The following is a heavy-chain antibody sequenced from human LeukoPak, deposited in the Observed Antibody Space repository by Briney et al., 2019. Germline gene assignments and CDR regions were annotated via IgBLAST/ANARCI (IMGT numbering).Heavy chain of an antibody. Sequence: SVKVSCKASGGTFSSYAISWVRQAPGQGLEWMGGIIPIFGTANYAQKFQGRVTITADESTSTAYMELSSLRAEDTAVYYCARKATLLRKQWLAYWGQGSLVTVSS. CDR2: IIPIFGTA. J-gene: IGHJ4*02. D-gene: IGHD6-19*01. CDR1: GGTFSSYA. CDR3: ARKATLLRKQWLAY. V-gene: IGHV1-69*13.